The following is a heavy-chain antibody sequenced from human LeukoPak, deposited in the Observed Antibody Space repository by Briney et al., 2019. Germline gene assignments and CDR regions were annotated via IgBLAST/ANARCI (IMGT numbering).Heavy chain of an antibody. V-gene: IGHV4-31*02. J-gene: IGHJ6*02. CDR2: IYYSGST. D-gene: IGHD6-19*01. CDR3: ARAGLARPNYYGMDV. Sequence: LRLSCAASGFTVSSNYMSWVRQHPGKGLEWIGHIYYSGSTYYNPSLKSRLTISVDTSKNQFSLKLSSVTAADTAVYYCARAGLARPNYYGMDVWGQGSTVTVSS. CDR1: GFTVSSNY.